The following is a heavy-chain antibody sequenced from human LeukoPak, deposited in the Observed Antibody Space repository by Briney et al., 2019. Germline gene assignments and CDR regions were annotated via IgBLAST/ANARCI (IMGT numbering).Heavy chain of an antibody. CDR1: GFTFSDYA. J-gene: IGHJ4*02. V-gene: IGHV3-23*01. D-gene: IGHD3-16*02. CDR3: ARHDSFIPY. CDR2: ISDSGGST. Sequence: GGSLRLSCVASGFTFSDYAMSWVRQAPGKGLEWVSGISDSGGSTYYADSVKGRCTISRDNSKNTLSLQMNNLRAEDTAVYFCARHDSFIPYWGQGTLVTVTS.